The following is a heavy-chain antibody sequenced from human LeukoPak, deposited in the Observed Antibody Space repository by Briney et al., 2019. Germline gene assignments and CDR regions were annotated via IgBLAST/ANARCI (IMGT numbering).Heavy chain of an antibody. CDR1: GFTFSSCA. CDR3: AKASIFGDTKYFQH. Sequence: GVSLRLSCAASGFTFSSCAVTWVRQAPGKGLEWVSGVSSSGGSTYYTDSVKGRFTISRDNSKNTVYLQMNSMRAEDMAVYYCAKASIFGDTKYFQHWGQGTLVTVYS. CDR2: VSSSGGST. V-gene: IGHV3-23*01. D-gene: IGHD3-3*01. J-gene: IGHJ1*01.